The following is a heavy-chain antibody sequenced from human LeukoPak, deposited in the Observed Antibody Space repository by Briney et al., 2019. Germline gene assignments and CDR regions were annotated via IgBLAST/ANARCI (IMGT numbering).Heavy chain of an antibody. CDR1: GGSFSGYY. Sequence: SETLSLTCAVYGGSFSGYYWSWIRQPPGKGLEWIGEINHSGSTNYNPSLKSRVTISVDTSKNQFSLKLSSVTAADTAVYYCAGLGRDREVAAPIDYWGQGTLVTVSS. V-gene: IGHV4-34*01. J-gene: IGHJ4*02. CDR3: AGLGRDREVAAPIDY. CDR2: INHSGST. D-gene: IGHD2-15*01.